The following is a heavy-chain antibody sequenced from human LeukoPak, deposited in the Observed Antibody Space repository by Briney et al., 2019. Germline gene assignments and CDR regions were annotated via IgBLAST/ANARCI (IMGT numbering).Heavy chain of an antibody. CDR1: GFIVSSNY. CDR2: IYTGGST. J-gene: IGHJ4*02. CDR3: ATHSGGY. D-gene: IGHD3-16*01. Sequence: PGGSLRLSCAASGFIVSSNYMTWVRQAPGKGLEWVSVIYTGGSTYYADSVKGRFTISRDNSRNTLYLQMNSLRAEDTAVYYCATHSGGYWGQGTLVTVSS. V-gene: IGHV3-53*01.